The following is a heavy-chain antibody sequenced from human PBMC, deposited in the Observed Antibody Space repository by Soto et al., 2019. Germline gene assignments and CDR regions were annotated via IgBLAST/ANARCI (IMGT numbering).Heavy chain of an antibody. CDR1: GGTFSSYA. Sequence: QVQLVQSGAEVKKPGSSVKVSCKASGGTFSSYAISWVRQAPGQGLEWMVGIIPIFGTANYAQKFQGRVTITADESTSTAYMELSSLRSEDTAVYYCARGRTQEASYYYYGMDVWGQGTTVTVSS. V-gene: IGHV1-69*01. D-gene: IGHD1-7*01. CDR2: IIPIFGTA. J-gene: IGHJ6*02. CDR3: ARGRTQEASYYYYGMDV.